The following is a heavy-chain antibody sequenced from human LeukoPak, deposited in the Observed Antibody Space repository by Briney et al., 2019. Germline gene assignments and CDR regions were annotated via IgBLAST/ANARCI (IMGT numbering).Heavy chain of an antibody. V-gene: IGHV1-8*01. CDR1: GYTFTSYD. J-gene: IGHJ6*02. CDR2: MNPNSGNT. D-gene: IGHD3-16*01. CDR3: ARGLTIGYSYYYGMDV. Sequence: ASVKVSCKASGYTFTSYDINWVRRATGQGLEWMGWMNPNSGNTGYAQRFQGRVTMTRNTSISTAYMELSSLRSEDTAVYYCARGLTIGYSYYYGMDVWGQGTTVTVSS.